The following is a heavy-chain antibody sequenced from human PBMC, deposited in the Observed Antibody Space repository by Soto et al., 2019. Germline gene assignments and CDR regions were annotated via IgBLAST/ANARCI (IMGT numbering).Heavy chain of an antibody. Sequence: QLQLQESGPGLVKPSETLSLTCTVSGGSISSSSYYWGWIRQPPGKGLEWIGSIYYSGSTYYNPSLKSRVPISVDTSKNQFSLKLSSVTAADTAVYYCARYCSGGSCYSYYMDVWGKGTTVTVSS. CDR3: ARYCSGGSCYSYYMDV. CDR2: IYYSGST. V-gene: IGHV4-39*01. D-gene: IGHD2-15*01. CDR1: GGSISSSSYY. J-gene: IGHJ6*03.